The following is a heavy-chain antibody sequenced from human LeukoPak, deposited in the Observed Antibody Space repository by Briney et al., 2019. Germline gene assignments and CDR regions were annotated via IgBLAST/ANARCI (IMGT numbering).Heavy chain of an antibody. CDR1: GGSISSGDYY. D-gene: IGHD3-3*01. Sequence: SQTLSLTCTVSGGSISSGDYYWSWIRQPPGKGLEWIGYIYYSGSTYYNPSLKSRVTISVDTSKNQFSLKLSSVTAADTALYYCAREFVAYYDFWGGYYTGYFDYWGQGTLVTVSS. CDR3: AREFVAYYDFWGGYYTGYFDY. CDR2: IYYSGST. J-gene: IGHJ4*02. V-gene: IGHV4-30-4*01.